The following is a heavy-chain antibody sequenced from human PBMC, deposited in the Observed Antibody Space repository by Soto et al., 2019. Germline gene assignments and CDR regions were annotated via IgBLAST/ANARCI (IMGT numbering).Heavy chain of an antibody. CDR1: GGSISSGGYY. Sequence: QVQLQESGPGLVKHSQTLSLTCTVSGGSISSGGYYWNWIRQHPGKGLEWIGYIYYSGSTYYNPSLKSRVTISVDTSKNQFSLKLSSVTAADTAVYYCARASGIVVFIDYWGQGTLVTVSS. J-gene: IGHJ4*02. D-gene: IGHD2-2*01. V-gene: IGHV4-31*03. CDR2: IYYSGST. CDR3: ARASGIVVFIDY.